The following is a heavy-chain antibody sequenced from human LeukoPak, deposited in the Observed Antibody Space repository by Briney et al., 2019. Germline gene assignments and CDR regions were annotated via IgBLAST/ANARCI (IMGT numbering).Heavy chain of an antibody. CDR1: GYTFTGYY. D-gene: IGHD3-3*01. V-gene: IGHV1-2*02. J-gene: IGHJ3*02. Sequence: ASVKVSCKASGYTFTGYYMHWVRQAPGQGLEWMGWINPNSGGTNYAQKFQGRVTMTRDTSISTAYMELSRLRSDDTAVYYCARDPPYYDFWSGRDAFDIWGQGTMVTVSS. CDR2: INPNSGGT. CDR3: ARDPPYYDFWSGRDAFDI.